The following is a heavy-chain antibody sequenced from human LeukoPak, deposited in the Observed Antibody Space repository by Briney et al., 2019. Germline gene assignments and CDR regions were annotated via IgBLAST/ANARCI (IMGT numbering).Heavy chain of an antibody. CDR3: TRDPILGAPDYFDY. J-gene: IGHJ4*02. Sequence: GGSLRLSCAASGFTFSTYPMHWVRQAPGKGLEWVAVISNDGSNKYYADSVKGRFTISRDNSKNTMYLQMNNLREEDTAVYYCTRDPILGAPDYFDYWGQGTLVTVSS. V-gene: IGHV3-30*04. D-gene: IGHD1-26*01. CDR1: GFTFSTYP. CDR2: ISNDGSNK.